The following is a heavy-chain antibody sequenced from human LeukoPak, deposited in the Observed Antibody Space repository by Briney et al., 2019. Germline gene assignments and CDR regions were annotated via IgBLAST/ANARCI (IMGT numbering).Heavy chain of an antibody. CDR2: FDPEDGET. Sequence: GASVKVSCKVSGYTLTELSMHWVRQAPGKGLEWMGGFDPEDGETIYAQKFQGRVTMTEDTSTDTAYMELSSLRSEDTAVYYCATQPIRDYEDAFDIWGQGTMVTVSS. CDR3: ATQPIRDYEDAFDI. J-gene: IGHJ3*02. V-gene: IGHV1-24*01. CDR1: GYTLTELS. D-gene: IGHD4-17*01.